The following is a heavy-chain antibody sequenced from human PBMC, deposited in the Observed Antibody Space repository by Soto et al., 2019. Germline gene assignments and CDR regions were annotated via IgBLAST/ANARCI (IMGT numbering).Heavy chain of an antibody. CDR2: IRKKTNSYTT. Sequence: GGSLRLSCAASGLTFSDRYMDWVRQAPGKGLEWVGRIRKKTNSYTTEYAASVKGRFIISRDGSTNPLYLQMSSLKTEDTAVYYCTTVTTVDYYFDYWGQGALVTVSS. D-gene: IGHD4-17*01. CDR3: TTVTTVDYYFDY. V-gene: IGHV3-72*01. CDR1: GLTFSDRY. J-gene: IGHJ4*02.